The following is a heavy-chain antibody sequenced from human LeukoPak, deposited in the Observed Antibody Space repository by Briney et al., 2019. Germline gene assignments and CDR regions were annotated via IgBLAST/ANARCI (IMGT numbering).Heavy chain of an antibody. CDR2: ISSNGGST. CDR1: GFTFSSYA. V-gene: IGHV3-64*01. D-gene: IGHD1-1*01. J-gene: IGHJ6*03. Sequence: GGSLRLSCAASGFTFSSYAMHWVRQAPGKGLEYLSAISSNGGSTYYANSVKGRFTISRDNSKNTLYLQMGSLRAEDMAVYYCARDACCTKAIRDYYYCYMDVWGKGTTVTVSS. CDR3: ARDACCTKAIRDYYYCYMDV.